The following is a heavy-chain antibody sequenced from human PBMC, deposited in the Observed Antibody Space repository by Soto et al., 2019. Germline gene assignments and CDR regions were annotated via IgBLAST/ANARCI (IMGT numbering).Heavy chain of an antibody. V-gene: IGHV4-59*08. CDR2: IYYSGST. D-gene: IGHD6-13*01. CDR3: ARMTRAAALDY. J-gene: IGHJ4*02. Sequence: PSETLSLTCTVSGGSISSYYWSWIRQPPGKGLEWIGYIYYSGSTNYNPSPKSRVTISVDTSKNQFSLKLSSVTAADTAVYYCARMTRAAALDYWGQGTLVTVSS. CDR1: GGSISSYY.